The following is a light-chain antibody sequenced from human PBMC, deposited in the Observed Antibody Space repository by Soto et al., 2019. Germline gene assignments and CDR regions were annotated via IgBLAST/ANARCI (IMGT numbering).Light chain of an antibody. J-gene: IGKJ4*01. V-gene: IGKV3-20*01. CDR1: QSVSSSN. CDR3: QQYGGSPLT. Sequence: EIVLTQSPGTLSLSPGERDTISCRASQSVSSSNLAWYQRKPGQAPRLLISGASSRATGIPDRFSGGGSGTDLTLTISRPEAEDLAVYYCQQYGGSPLTFGGGTRVEIK. CDR2: GAS.